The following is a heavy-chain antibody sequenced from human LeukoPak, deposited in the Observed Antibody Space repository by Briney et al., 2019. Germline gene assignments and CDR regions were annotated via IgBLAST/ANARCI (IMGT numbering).Heavy chain of an antibody. J-gene: IGHJ4*02. CDR1: GFTFSSYE. CDR2: ISSSGITI. V-gene: IGHV3-48*03. Sequence: GGSLRLSCAASGFTFSSYEMNWVRQAPGKGLERVSYISSSGITIYYADSVKGRFTISRDNAKNSLYLQMNSLRAEDTAVYYCARGVGKSYFDYWGQGTQVTVSS. CDR3: ARGVGKSYFDY. D-gene: IGHD4-23*01.